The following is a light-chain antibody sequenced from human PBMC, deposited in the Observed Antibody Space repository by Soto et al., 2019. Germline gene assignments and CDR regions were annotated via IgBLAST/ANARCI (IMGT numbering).Light chain of an antibody. J-gene: IGKJ1*01. CDR1: QSLLHSNGYNY. Sequence: DIVMTQSPLSLPVTPGEPASISCRSSQSLLHSNGYNYLDWYLQKPGQSPQLLIYLGSSRASGVPDRFSGGGSGTDFTLKISRVEAEDVGIYYCMRALQTPPTFGQGTKVEIK. V-gene: IGKV2-28*01. CDR3: MRALQTPPT. CDR2: LGS.